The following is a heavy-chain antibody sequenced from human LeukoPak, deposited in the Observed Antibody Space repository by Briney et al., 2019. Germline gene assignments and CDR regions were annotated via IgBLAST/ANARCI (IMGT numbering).Heavy chain of an antibody. V-gene: IGHV4-31*03. CDR1: GGSISSGGYY. J-gene: IGHJ4*02. Sequence: KSSQTLSLTCTVSGGSISSGGYYWSWIRQHPGKGLEWIGYIYYSGSTYYNPSLKSRVTISVDTSKNQFSLKLSSVTAADTAVYYCARTYYYGSGSYEGLFDYWGQGTLVTVSS. CDR3: ARTYYYGSGSYEGLFDY. CDR2: IYYSGST. D-gene: IGHD3-10*01.